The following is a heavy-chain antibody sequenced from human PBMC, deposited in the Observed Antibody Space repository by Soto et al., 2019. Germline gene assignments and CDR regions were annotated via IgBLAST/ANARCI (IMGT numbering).Heavy chain of an antibody. Sequence: SETLYLTCSVSGGSISSSSYYWGWIRQPPGKGLEWIGSIYYSGSTYYNPSLKSRVTISVDTSKNQFSLKLSSVTAADTAVYYCAREQSDIVVVPAAISFGWFDPWGQGTLVTVSS. CDR1: GGSISSSSYY. J-gene: IGHJ5*02. CDR2: IYYSGST. CDR3: AREQSDIVVVPAAISFGWFDP. D-gene: IGHD2-2*02. V-gene: IGHV4-39*02.